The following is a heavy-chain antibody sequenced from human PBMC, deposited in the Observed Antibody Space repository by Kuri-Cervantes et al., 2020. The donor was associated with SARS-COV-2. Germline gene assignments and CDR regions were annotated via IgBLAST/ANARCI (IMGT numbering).Heavy chain of an antibody. D-gene: IGHD1-20*01. CDR2: ISGSGGST. Sequence: GESLKISCAASGFTFSSYAMSWVRQAPGKGLEWVSAISGSGGSTYYADSVKGRFTISRDNSKNTLYLQMNSLRVEDTAVYYCTRESYNWNVGFDYWGQGTLVTVSS. V-gene: IGHV3-23*01. CDR1: GFTFSSYA. CDR3: TRESYNWNVGFDY. J-gene: IGHJ4*02.